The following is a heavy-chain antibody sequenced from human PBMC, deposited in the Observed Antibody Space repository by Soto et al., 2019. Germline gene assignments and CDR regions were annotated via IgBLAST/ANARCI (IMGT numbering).Heavy chain of an antibody. Sequence: GGSLRLSCAASGFTFSNAWMNWVRQAPGKGLEWVGRIKSKTDGGTTDYAAPVKGRFTISRDDSKNTLYLQMNSLKTEDTAVYYCTTIPVSPLLATSWHQTYYWGQGTLVTVSS. CDR2: IKSKTDGGTT. D-gene: IGHD5-12*01. J-gene: IGHJ4*02. V-gene: IGHV3-15*07. CDR3: TTIPVSPLLATSWHQTYY. CDR1: GFTFSNAW.